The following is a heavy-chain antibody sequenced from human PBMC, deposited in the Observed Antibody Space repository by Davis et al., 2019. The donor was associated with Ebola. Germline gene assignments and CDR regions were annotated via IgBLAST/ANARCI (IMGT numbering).Heavy chain of an antibody. Sequence: AASVKVSCKASGGTFSSYAISWVRQAPGQGLEWMGRIIPILGIANYAQKFQGRVTITADKSTSTAYMELSSLRSEDTAVYYCARGDRMWIQLWSPGDYWGQGTLVTVSS. J-gene: IGHJ4*02. D-gene: IGHD5-18*01. CDR3: ARGDRMWIQLWSPGDY. V-gene: IGHV1-69*04. CDR1: GGTFSSYA. CDR2: IIPILGIA.